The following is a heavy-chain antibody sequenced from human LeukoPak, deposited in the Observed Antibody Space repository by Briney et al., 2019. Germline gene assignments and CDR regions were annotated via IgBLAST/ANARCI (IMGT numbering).Heavy chain of an antibody. D-gene: IGHD2-2*01. CDR1: GFTFSSYA. Sequence: GGSLRLSCAASGFTFSSYAMHWVRQAPGKGLEWVAVISYDGSNKYYADSVKGRFTISRDNSKSILYLQMNNLRAENTAVYYCASRNCNRPSCYRGLLDYWGQGTLVTVSS. J-gene: IGHJ4*02. CDR2: ISYDGSNK. V-gene: IGHV3-30-3*01. CDR3: ASRNCNRPSCYRGLLDY.